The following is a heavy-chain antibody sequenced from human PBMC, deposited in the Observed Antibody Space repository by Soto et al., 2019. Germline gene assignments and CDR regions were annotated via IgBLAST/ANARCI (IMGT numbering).Heavy chain of an antibody. V-gene: IGHV4-34*01. CDR3: ARAKYYYDSSGYYYY. Sequence: PSETLSLTCAVYGGSFSGYYWSWIRQPPGKGLEWIGEINHSGSTNYNPSLKSRVTISVDTSKNQFSLKLSSVTAADTAVYYCARAKYYYDSSGYYYYWGQGTLVTAPQ. CDR1: GGSFSGYY. J-gene: IGHJ4*02. CDR2: INHSGST. D-gene: IGHD3-22*01.